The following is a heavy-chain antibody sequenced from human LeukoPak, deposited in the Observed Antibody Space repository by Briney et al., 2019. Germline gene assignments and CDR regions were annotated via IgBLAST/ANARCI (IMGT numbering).Heavy chain of an antibody. CDR1: GGSFSGYY. D-gene: IGHD1-7*01. V-gene: IGHV4-34*01. Sequence: SETLSLTCAVYGGSFSGYYWSWIRQPPGKGLEWIGEINHSGSTNYNPSLKSRVTISVATSKNQFSLKLSSVTAADTAVYYCARAGVEVRRALFDYWGQGTLVTVSS. J-gene: IGHJ4*02. CDR3: ARAGVEVRRALFDY. CDR2: INHSGST.